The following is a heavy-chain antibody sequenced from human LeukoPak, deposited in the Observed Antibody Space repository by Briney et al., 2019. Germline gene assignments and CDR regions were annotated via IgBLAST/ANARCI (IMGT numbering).Heavy chain of an antibody. CDR3: ARIYSCSGYDADS. CDR2: IIPIFGTA. CDR1: GGTFSSYA. D-gene: IGHD5-12*01. V-gene: IGHV1-69*05. J-gene: IGHJ5*01. Sequence: SVKVSRKASGGTFSSYAISWVRQAPGQGLEWMGRIIPIFGTANYAQKFQGRVTITTDESTSTAYMELSSLRSEDTAVYYCARIYSCSGYDADSWGQGTLVTVSS.